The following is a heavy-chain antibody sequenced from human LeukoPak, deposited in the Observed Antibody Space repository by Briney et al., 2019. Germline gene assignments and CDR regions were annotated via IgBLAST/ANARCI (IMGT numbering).Heavy chain of an antibody. CDR2: ISSSGSTI. J-gene: IGHJ5*02. Sequence: GGSLRLSCAASGFTFSSYEMNWVRQAPGKGLEWVSYISSSGSTIYYADSVKGRFTISRDNAKNSLYLQMNSLRAEDTAVYYCARDSLLEWLSDWFDPWGQGTLVTVSS. V-gene: IGHV3-48*03. D-gene: IGHD3-3*01. CDR1: GFTFSSYE. CDR3: ARDSLLEWLSDWFDP.